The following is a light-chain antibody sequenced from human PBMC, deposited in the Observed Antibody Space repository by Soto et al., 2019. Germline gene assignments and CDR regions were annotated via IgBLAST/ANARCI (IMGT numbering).Light chain of an antibody. Sequence: EIVLTQSPGTLSSSPGERGTLSCRACQSVSSSYLAWYQQIPGQAPRLLIYAASSRATGNPDRFSGSGSGTDFTLTISRLEPEDFAMYYCQQYGSSPRTFGQGTKVEIK. CDR3: QQYGSSPRT. J-gene: IGKJ1*01. CDR1: QSVSSSY. V-gene: IGKV3-20*01. CDR2: AAS.